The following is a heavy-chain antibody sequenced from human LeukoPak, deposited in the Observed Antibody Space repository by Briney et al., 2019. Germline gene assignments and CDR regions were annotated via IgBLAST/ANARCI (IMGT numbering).Heavy chain of an antibody. CDR1: GFTCSSYW. J-gene: IGHJ4*02. CDR2: IKQDGSEK. Sequence: PGGSLRLSCAASGFTCSSYWMSWVRQAPGKGLEWVANIKQDGSEKYYVDSVKGRFTISRDNAKNSLYLQMNSLRAEDTAVYYCARGIAAPDYWGQGTLVTVSS. CDR3: ARGIAAPDY. V-gene: IGHV3-7*01. D-gene: IGHD6-13*01.